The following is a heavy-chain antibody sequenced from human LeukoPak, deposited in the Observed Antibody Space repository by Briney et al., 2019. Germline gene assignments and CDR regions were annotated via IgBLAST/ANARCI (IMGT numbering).Heavy chain of an antibody. J-gene: IGHJ3*02. CDR3: AKDGGPDAFDI. CDR1: GFTFSSYG. V-gene: IGHV3-30*18. CDR2: ISYDGSNK. D-gene: IGHD3-16*01. Sequence: PGRSLRLSCAAAGFTFSSYGMHWVRQAPGKGLEWVAVISYDGSNKYYAGSVKGRFTISRDNSKNTLYLQMNSLRAEDTAVYYCAKDGGPDAFDIWGQGTMVTVSS.